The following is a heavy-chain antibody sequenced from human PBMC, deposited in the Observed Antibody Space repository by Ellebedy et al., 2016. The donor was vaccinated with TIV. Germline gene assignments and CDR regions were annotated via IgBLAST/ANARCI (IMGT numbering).Heavy chain of an antibody. CDR1: GYTFTSYY. CDR3: ARADYDSSGYRFYYYGMDV. CDR2: INPSGGST. V-gene: IGHV1-46*01. D-gene: IGHD3-22*01. J-gene: IGHJ6*02. Sequence: ASVKVSXKASGYTFTSYYMHCVRQPPGQGLEWMGIINPSGGSTSYAQKFQGRVTMTRDTSTSTVYMELSSLRSEDTAVYYCARADYDSSGYRFYYYGMDVWGQGTTVTVSS.